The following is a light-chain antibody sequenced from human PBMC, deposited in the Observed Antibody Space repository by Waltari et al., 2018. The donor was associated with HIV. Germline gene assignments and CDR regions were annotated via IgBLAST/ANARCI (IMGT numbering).Light chain of an antibody. J-gene: IGKJ1*01. CDR1: QCIRND. Sequence: AIQMTQSPSSLSASVADRVTITCRASQCIRNDLGWYQQKPGKPPKLLIYAASSLQSGVPSRFSGSGSGTDFNFTISSLQPEDFATYYCLQDYNYPRTFGQGTKVEIK. V-gene: IGKV1-6*01. CDR2: AAS. CDR3: LQDYNYPRT.